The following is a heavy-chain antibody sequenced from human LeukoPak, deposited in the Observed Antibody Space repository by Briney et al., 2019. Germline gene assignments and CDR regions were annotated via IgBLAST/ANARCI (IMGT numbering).Heavy chain of an antibody. CDR3: VREASTSYYDSSGYYRQTETFDA. V-gene: IGHV4-61*01. Sequence: SETLSLTCTVSGGSVSSNTYYWNWIRKSPGKGLEWVGFVYYSGRTKYNPSLKSRVTISIDTSKNQVSLKLRSVTAADTAMYFCVREASTSYYDSSGYYRQTETFDAWGQGTMVTVSS. CDR2: VYYSGRT. J-gene: IGHJ3*01. D-gene: IGHD3-22*01. CDR1: GGSVSSNTYY.